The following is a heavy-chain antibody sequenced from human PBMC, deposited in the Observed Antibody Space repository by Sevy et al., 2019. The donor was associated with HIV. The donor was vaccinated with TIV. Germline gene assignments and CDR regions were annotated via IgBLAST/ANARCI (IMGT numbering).Heavy chain of an antibody. J-gene: IGHJ6*02. CDR2: IKQDGSEK. CDR3: ARDGCTGGVCQRHYYYYGMDV. CDR1: GFTFSSYW. D-gene: IGHD2-8*02. V-gene: IGHV3-7*03. Sequence: GGSLRLSCAASGFTFSSYWMSWVRQAPGKGLEWVANIKQDGSEKYYVDSVKGRFTISRDNAKNSLYLQMNSLRAEDTAVYYCARDGCTGGVCQRHYYYYGMDVWGQGTTVTVSS.